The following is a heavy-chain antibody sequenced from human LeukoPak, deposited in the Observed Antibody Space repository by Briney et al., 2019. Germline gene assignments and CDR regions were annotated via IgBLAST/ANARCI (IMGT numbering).Heavy chain of an antibody. CDR2: FDPEDGET. V-gene: IGHV1-24*01. J-gene: IGHJ4*02. CDR1: GYTLTELS. D-gene: IGHD3-16*02. Sequence: GVSVKVSCKVSGYTLTELSMHWVRQAPGKGLEWMGGFDPEDGETIYAQKFQGRVTMTEDTSTDTAYMELSSLRSEDTAVYYCATLTKDYDYVWGSYRYRVGLPDYWGQGTLVTVSS. CDR3: ATLTKDYDYVWGSYRYRVGLPDY.